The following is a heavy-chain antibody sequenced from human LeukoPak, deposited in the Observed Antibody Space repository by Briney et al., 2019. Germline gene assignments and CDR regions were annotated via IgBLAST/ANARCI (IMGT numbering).Heavy chain of an antibody. CDR2: ISFDGSRR. CDR3: AKEGTDYGDYPYFFDY. J-gene: IGHJ4*02. V-gene: IGHV3-30*18. D-gene: IGHD4-17*01. Sequence: GGSLRLSCAASGFTFSDSGMHWVRQAPGKGLEWVAIISFDGSRRFYADSVRGRFTVSRDNSKNTLFLQMYSLSADDTGVYYCAKEGTDYGDYPYFFDYWGQGTLVTVSS. CDR1: GFTFSDSG.